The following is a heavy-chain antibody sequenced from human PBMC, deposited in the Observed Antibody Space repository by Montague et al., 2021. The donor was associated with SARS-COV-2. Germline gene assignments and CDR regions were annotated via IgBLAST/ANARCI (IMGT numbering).Heavy chain of an antibody. Sequence: SETLSLTCTVSGGSLSSSYWSWIRQPPGKGLEWIGYIYYSGSTDYNPSLKSRVTISVDTSKSQLSLKLMSVTVADTAVYVCARHMSDCSNGICHTYYYYGWDFWGQGTPVTVSS. D-gene: IGHD2-8*01. CDR3: ARHMSDCSNGICHTYYYYGWDF. CDR1: GGSLSSSY. J-gene: IGHJ6*02. V-gene: IGHV4-59*08. CDR2: IYYSGST.